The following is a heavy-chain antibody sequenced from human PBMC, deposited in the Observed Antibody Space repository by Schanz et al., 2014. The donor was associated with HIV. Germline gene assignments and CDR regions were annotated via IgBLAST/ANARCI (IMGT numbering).Heavy chain of an antibody. CDR3: ARVPRWLQPHFDY. V-gene: IGHV3-21*01. J-gene: IGHJ4*02. D-gene: IGHD5-12*01. Sequence: EVQLVESGGGLVKPGGSLRLSCATSGFTLSSFTMNWVRQAPGKGLEWVSSISSSSSYTYYADSVKGRFAISRDNAKNSLFLQMNSLRAEDTAVYYCARVPRWLQPHFDYWGQGTPVAVS. CDR1: GFTLSSFT. CDR2: ISSSSSYT.